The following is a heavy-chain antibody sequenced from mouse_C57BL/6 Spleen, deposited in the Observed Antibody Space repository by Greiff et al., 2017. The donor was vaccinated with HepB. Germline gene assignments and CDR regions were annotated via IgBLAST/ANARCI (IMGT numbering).Heavy chain of an antibody. Sequence: QVQLQQSGPELVKPGASVKISCKASGYTFSSYWMNWVKQRPGKGLEWIGRIYPGDGDTNYNGKFKGKATLTADKSSSTAYMQLSSLTSEDSAVYFCARRAGTCAMDYWGQGTSVTVSS. CDR1: GYTFSSYW. V-gene: IGHV1-82*01. J-gene: IGHJ4*01. CDR3: ARRAGTCAMDY. CDR2: IYPGDGDT. D-gene: IGHD3-3*01.